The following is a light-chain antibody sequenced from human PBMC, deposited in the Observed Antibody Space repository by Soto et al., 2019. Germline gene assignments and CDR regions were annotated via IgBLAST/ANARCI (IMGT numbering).Light chain of an antibody. CDR1: SSDVGGYHY. V-gene: IGLV2-11*01. J-gene: IGLJ2*01. CDR2: DVN. Sequence: QSALTQPRSVSGSPGQSVTLSCTGTSSDVGGYHYVSWYQHHPGKAPKIIIYDVNKRPSGVPDRFSDSKSGNTASLTISGLQTEDEADYYCCSYAGSYTLVFGGGTKVTVL. CDR3: CSYAGSYTLV.